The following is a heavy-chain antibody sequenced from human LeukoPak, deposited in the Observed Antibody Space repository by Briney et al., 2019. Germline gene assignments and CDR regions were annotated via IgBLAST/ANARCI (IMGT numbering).Heavy chain of an antibody. CDR1: GFSFSDHQ. J-gene: IGHJ4*02. CDR2: IRNKAKSYIT. D-gene: IGHD6-13*01. Sequence: GGSLRLSCAASGFSFSDHQMDWVRQAPGKGLEWVGCIRNKAKSYITEYAASVKDRFTISRDDSKNSLYLQMNSLKTEDTAVYYCASSYSTSWPNDRIFDYWGQGTLVTVSS. CDR3: ASSYSTSWPNDRIFDY. V-gene: IGHV3-72*01.